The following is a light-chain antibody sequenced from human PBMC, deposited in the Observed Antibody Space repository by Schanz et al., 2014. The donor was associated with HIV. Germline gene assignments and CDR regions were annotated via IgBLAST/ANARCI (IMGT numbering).Light chain of an antibody. V-gene: IGLV2-11*01. CDR2: DVS. CDR3: ASWDVSLNGPV. CDR1: SSDVGGYNY. Sequence: QSALTQPRSVSGSPGQSVTISCTGTSSDVGGYNYVSWYQQHPGKAPKLMIYDVSKRPSGVPDRFSGSKSGNTASLTVSGLQAEDEADYYCASWDVSLNGPVFGGGTKLTVL. J-gene: IGLJ2*01.